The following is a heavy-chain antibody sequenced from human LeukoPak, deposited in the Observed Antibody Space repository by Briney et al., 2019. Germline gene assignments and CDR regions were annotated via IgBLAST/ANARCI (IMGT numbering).Heavy chain of an antibody. J-gene: IGHJ6*02. CDR1: GFTFSSYG. Sequence: GGSLILSCAASGFTFSSYGMHWVRQAPGKGLEWVAVISYDGSNKYYADSVKGRFTISRDNSKNTLYLQMNSLRAEDTAVNYCAKVSRYCSSTSCQHYYYYYGMDVWGQGTTVTVSS. CDR3: AKVSRYCSSTSCQHYYYYYGMDV. CDR2: ISYDGSNK. V-gene: IGHV3-30*18. D-gene: IGHD2-2*01.